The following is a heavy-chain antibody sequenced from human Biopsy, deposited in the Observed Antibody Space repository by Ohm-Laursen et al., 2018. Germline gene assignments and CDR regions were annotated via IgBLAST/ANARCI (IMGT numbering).Heavy chain of an antibody. CDR1: GASIISGGHF. CDR3: ARDEGLLRAFDI. Sequence: TLSLTCTVSGASIISGGHFWNWIRQHPGKGLEWIGYIYYSGSTYYNPSLKSRVSMSVDTSKNHFSLNLTSVTAADTAVYYCARDEGLLRAFDIWGQGTLGTVSS. CDR2: IYYSGST. D-gene: IGHD1-26*01. J-gene: IGHJ3*02. V-gene: IGHV4-31*02.